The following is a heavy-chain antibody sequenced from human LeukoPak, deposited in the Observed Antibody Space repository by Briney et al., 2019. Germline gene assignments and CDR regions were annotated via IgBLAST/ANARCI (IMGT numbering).Heavy chain of an antibody. CDR1: GFSFSTYA. D-gene: IGHD6-13*01. J-gene: IGHJ4*02. V-gene: IGHV3-23*01. CDR3: KSSPVGTFDS. Sequence: GGSLRLSCAASGFSFSTYAMSWVRQAPGKGLEWVSGVNGNGGSTSYADSVKGRFTIFRDNSKNTLYLQMSSLRPEDTAVYYCKSSPVGTFDSWGQGTLVTVSS. CDR2: VNGNGGST.